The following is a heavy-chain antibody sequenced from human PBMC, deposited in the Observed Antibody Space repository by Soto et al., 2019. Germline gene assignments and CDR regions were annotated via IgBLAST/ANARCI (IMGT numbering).Heavy chain of an antibody. CDR2: IIPILGIA. V-gene: IGHV1-69*02. CDR1: GGTFSSYT. J-gene: IGHJ6*02. Sequence: SVKVSCKASGGTFSSYTISWVRQAPGQGLEWMGRIIPILGIANYAQKFQGRVTITADKSTSTAYMELSSLRSDDTAVYYCARLYYDFWSGYRTYYYYGMDVWGQGTTVTVSS. D-gene: IGHD3-3*01. CDR3: ARLYYDFWSGYRTYYYYGMDV.